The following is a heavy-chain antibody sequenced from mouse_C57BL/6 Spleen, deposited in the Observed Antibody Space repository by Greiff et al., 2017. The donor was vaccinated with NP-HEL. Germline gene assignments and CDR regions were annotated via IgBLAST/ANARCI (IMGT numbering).Heavy chain of an antibody. Sequence: VQLQQSGAELVKPGASVKISCKASGYAFSSYWMNWVKQRPGQGLEWIGQIYPGDGDTNYNGKFKGKATLTADKSSSTAYMQLRSLTSEDSAVYFCARSAYYSPFAYWGQGTLVTVSA. CDR2: IYPGDGDT. V-gene: IGHV1-80*01. J-gene: IGHJ3*01. D-gene: IGHD2-12*01. CDR3: ARSAYYSPFAY. CDR1: GYAFSSYW.